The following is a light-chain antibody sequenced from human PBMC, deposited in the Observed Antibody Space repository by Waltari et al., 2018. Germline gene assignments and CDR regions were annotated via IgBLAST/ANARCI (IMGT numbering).Light chain of an antibody. Sequence: QSALTQPRSVSGSPGQSVTISCTGTSSDVGGYNYVTWYQQHPGKAPKLMISDVSKRPSGVPDRLSGSKSGNTASLTISGLQAEDEADYYCCSYAGSYTLYVFGTGTKVTVL. V-gene: IGLV2-11*01. J-gene: IGLJ1*01. CDR3: CSYAGSYTLYV. CDR2: DVS. CDR1: SSDVGGYNY.